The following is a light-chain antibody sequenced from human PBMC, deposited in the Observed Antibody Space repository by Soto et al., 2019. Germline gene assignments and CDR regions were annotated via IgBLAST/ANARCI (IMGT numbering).Light chain of an antibody. V-gene: IGLV1-40*01. CDR3: HSYDSSLSASV. CDR1: SSNIGAGYD. CDR2: GTT. Sequence: QSALTQTPSVSGAPGQRVTISCTGRSSNIGAGYDVHWYQHLPGTAPKLLIYGTTNRPSGVPDRFSGSKSGISASLAITGLQAEDEADYYCHSYDSSLSASVFGAWTKVTVL. J-gene: IGLJ1*01.